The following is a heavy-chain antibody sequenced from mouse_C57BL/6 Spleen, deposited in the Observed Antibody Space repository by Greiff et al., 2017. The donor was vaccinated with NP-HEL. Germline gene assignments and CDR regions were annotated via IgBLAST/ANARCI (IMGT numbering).Heavy chain of an antibody. CDR1: GYTFTSYW. J-gene: IGHJ4*01. CDR3: ARWGNSYAMDY. Sequence: QVQLQQPGAELVKPGASVKMSCKASGYTFTSYWITWVKQRPGQGLEWIGDIYPGSGSTKYNEKFKSKATLTVDTSSSTAYMQLSSLTSEDSAVDYCARWGNSYAMDYWGQGTSVTVSS. CDR2: IYPGSGST. V-gene: IGHV1-55*01. D-gene: IGHD2-1*01.